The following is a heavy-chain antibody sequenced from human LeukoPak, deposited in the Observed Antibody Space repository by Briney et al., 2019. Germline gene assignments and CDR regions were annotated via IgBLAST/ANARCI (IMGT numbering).Heavy chain of an antibody. Sequence: ASVKVSCKASGYTFTDYYMHWVRQAPGQGLEWMGWINPNRGDTKYAQNFQDRVTMTWDTSVSTAYMELSSLTSDDTAMYYCARHTEGGQRLVSDWFDPWGQGTLVTVSS. V-gene: IGHV1-2*02. CDR2: INPNRGDT. D-gene: IGHD6-13*01. CDR1: GYTFTDYY. J-gene: IGHJ5*02. CDR3: ARHTEGGQRLVSDWFDP.